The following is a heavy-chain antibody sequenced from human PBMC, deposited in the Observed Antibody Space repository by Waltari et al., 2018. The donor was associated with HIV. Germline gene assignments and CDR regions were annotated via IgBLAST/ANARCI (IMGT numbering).Heavy chain of an antibody. V-gene: IGHV1-3*01. CDR3: ARGVVGVNYGWYFDL. Sequence: QVQFVQSGAEVRKPGASVKVSCRASGYTFTSYAIHWVRQAPEQRLEWMGWINAGNGNTRYSQKFQGRLTITRDTSASTAFLDLSSLKSEDTAVYYCARGVVGVNYGWYFDLWGRGTLVTVSS. D-gene: IGHD1-7*01. CDR1: GYTFTSYA. CDR2: INAGNGNT. J-gene: IGHJ2*01.